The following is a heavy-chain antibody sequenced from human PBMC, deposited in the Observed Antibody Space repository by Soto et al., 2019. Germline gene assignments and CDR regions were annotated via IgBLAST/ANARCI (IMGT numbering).Heavy chain of an antibody. Sequence: QVQLQQWGAGLLKPSETLSLTCAVYGGSLSGYYWNWIRQPPGKGLEWIGEINHSGSTNYNPSLKXRVTISVDTCKNQFSLKLSSVTAADTAVYYCARGWGRIFDYWGQGMLVTVSS. D-gene: IGHD7-27*01. CDR3: ARGWGRIFDY. J-gene: IGHJ4*02. V-gene: IGHV4-34*01. CDR1: GGSLSGYY. CDR2: INHSGST.